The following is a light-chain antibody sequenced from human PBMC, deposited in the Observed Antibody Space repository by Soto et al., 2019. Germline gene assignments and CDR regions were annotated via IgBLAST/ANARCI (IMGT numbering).Light chain of an antibody. Sequence: DIQMTQSPSSLSAVVGGRVSITCRASQHISHFLNWYQHKPGQVPNLLIYTASTLHSGVPSRFSGSGSGTDFTLTITGLQPEDVATYYCQNYNSAPWTFGQGTKVDI. CDR3: QNYNSAPWT. CDR1: QHISHF. CDR2: TAS. V-gene: IGKV1-27*01. J-gene: IGKJ1*01.